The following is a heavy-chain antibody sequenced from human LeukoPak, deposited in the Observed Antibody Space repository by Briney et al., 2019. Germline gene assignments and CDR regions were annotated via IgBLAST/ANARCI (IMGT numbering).Heavy chain of an antibody. J-gene: IGHJ4*02. V-gene: IGHV4-59*08. CDR1: GFTFSAYS. Sequence: GSLRLSCAASGFTFSAYSMNWVRQAPGKGLEWIGFISYSGSTNCNPSLKSRLTISVDTSKNQFSLKLSSVTAADTAVYYCARHGNGNNYLGYWGQGTLVTVSS. CDR2: ISYSGST. D-gene: IGHD5-24*01. CDR3: ARHGNGNNYLGY.